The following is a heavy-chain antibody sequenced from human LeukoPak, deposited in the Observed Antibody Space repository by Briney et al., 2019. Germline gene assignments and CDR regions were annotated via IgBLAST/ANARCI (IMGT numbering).Heavy chain of an antibody. J-gene: IGHJ4*02. V-gene: IGHV3-23*01. CDR2: IGGPAET. Sequence: GGSLRLSCAASGFSFDVHAMTWVRQAPGKGAEWVATIGGPAETFYADSVRGRFTISRDNSRYTLYLQMNRLRAEDSALYYCAKDWTSHNQVYDCLDFWGQGTQVTVSS. CDR3: AKDWTSHNQVYDCLDF. D-gene: IGHD3-16*01. CDR1: GFSFDVHA.